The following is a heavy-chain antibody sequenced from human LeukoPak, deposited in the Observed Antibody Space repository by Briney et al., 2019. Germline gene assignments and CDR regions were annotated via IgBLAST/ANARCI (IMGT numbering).Heavy chain of an antibody. D-gene: IGHD4-17*01. CDR1: GGSISSSSYY. CDR3: ARGRDYGETTGYYFDY. V-gene: IGHV4-39*07. J-gene: IGHJ4*02. Sequence: SETLSLTCTVSGGSISSSSYYWGWIRQPPGKGLEWIGEINHSGSTNYNPSLKSRVTISVDTSKNQFSLRLSSVTAADTAVYYCARGRDYGETTGYYFDYWGQGTLVTVSS. CDR2: INHSGST.